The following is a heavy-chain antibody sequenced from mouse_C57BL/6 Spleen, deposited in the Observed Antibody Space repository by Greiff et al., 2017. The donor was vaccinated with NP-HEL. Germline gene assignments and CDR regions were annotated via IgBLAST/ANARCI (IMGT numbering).Heavy chain of an antibody. CDR1: GFTFTDYY. Sequence: EVKVVESGGGLVQPGGSLSLSCAASGFTFTDYYMSWVRQPPGKALEWLGFIRNKANGYTTEYSASVKGRFTISRDNSQSILYLQMNALRAEDSATYYCARYNYGNSWFAYWGQGTLVTVSA. CDR3: ARYNYGNSWFAY. CDR2: IRNKANGYTT. V-gene: IGHV7-3*01. D-gene: IGHD2-1*01. J-gene: IGHJ3*01.